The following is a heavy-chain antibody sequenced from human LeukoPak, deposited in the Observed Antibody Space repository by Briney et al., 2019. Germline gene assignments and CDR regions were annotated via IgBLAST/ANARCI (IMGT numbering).Heavy chain of an antibody. CDR1: GYTFTSQV. CDR3: ARGVGSAVADYYFDY. CDR2: ISAYNGNT. J-gene: IGHJ4*02. V-gene: IGHV1-18*01. D-gene: IGHD6-19*01. Sequence: GASVKVSCKACGYTFTSQVISWVRQAPGQGRDWMGWISAYNGNTNYAQKLQDRVTMTTDTSTSTAYMELRSLRSDDTAVYYCARGVGSAVADYYFDYWGQGTLVTVSS.